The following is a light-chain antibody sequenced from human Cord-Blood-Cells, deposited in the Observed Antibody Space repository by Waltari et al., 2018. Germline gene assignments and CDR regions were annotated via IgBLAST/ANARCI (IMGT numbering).Light chain of an antibody. CDR3: SSYTSSSTYV. Sequence: QSALTQPASVSGSPGQSITISCTGTSSDVGGYNYVSWSQQHPGKAPKLMIYDVSKRPSGVSNCFSGAKSGNTASLTISGLQAEDEADYYCSSYTSSSTYVFGTGTKVTVL. CDR2: DVS. CDR1: SSDVGGYNY. J-gene: IGLJ1*01. V-gene: IGLV2-14*01.